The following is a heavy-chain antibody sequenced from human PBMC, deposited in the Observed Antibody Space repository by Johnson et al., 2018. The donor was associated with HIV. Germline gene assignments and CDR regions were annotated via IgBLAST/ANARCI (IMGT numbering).Heavy chain of an antibody. CDR2: IRSKANSYAT. CDR3: TRQADI. CDR1: GFTFSGSA. V-gene: IGHV3-73*02. J-gene: IGHJ3*02. Sequence: VKLVESGGGLVQPGGSLKLSCAASGFTFSGSAMHWVRQASGNGLEWVGRIRSKANSYATAYAASVKGRFTISRDDSKNTAYLQMNSLKTEDTAVYYCTRQADIWGQGTMVTVSS.